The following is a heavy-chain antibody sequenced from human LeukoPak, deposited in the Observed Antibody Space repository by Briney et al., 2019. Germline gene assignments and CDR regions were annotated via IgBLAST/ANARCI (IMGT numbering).Heavy chain of an antibody. D-gene: IGHD6-19*01. CDR3: ATLRTPGGRYDAFDI. J-gene: IGHJ3*02. Sequence: GESLKISCRGSGYSFTSYWIGWVRQMPGKGLEWMGIIYPGDSESRYSPSFQGQVTISADKSISTAYLQWSSLKASDTAMYYCATLRTPGGRYDAFDIWGQGTMVTVSS. CDR2: IYPGDSES. CDR1: GYSFTSYW. V-gene: IGHV5-51*01.